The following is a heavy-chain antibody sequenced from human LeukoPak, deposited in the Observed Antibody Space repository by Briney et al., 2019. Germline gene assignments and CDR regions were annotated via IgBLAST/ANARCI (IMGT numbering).Heavy chain of an antibody. Sequence: PSETLSLTCSVSGYSISSGYYWGWIRQPPGKGLEWIGSIYHSGSTYYNPSLKSRVTISVDTSKNQFSLKLSSVTAADTAVYYCARRLYGEWELPGWFDPWGQGTLVTVSS. CDR1: GYSISSGYY. D-gene: IGHD1-26*01. CDR2: IYHSGST. V-gene: IGHV4-38-2*01. J-gene: IGHJ5*02. CDR3: ARRLYGEWELPGWFDP.